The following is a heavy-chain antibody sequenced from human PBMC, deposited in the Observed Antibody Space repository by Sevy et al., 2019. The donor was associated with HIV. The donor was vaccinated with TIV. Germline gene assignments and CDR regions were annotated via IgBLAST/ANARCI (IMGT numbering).Heavy chain of an antibody. CDR2: INPNSGGT. CDR1: GYTFISYY. CDR3: ARESVTAANAPDF. Sequence: ASVKVSCKASGYTFISYYMHWGRQAPGQGLEWMGWINPNSGGTNYAQKFQGRVTMTRDTSISTAYMGRSRLRSDDTAVYYCARESVTAANAPDFWGQGTLVTVSS. D-gene: IGHD2-21*02. V-gene: IGHV1-2*02. J-gene: IGHJ4*02.